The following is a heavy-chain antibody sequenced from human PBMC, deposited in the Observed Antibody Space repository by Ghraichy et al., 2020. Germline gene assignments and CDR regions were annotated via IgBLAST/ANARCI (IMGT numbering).Heavy chain of an antibody. Sequence: GGSLRLSCAASGFTFSSYDMHWVRQATGKGLEWVSAIGTAGDTYYPGSVKGRFTISRENAKNSLYLQMNSLRAGDTAVYYCARGSHGAAAGKGWYWFDPWGQGTLVTVSS. V-gene: IGHV3-13*01. J-gene: IGHJ5*02. CDR2: IGTAGDT. D-gene: IGHD6-13*01. CDR3: ARGSHGAAAGKGWYWFDP. CDR1: GFTFSSYD.